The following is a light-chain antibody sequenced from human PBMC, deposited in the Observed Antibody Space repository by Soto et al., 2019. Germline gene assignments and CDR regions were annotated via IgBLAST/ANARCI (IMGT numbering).Light chain of an antibody. V-gene: IGKV3-20*01. Sequence: EVVLTQAPGSLSLSPGDRATVSCRASQSLVNTYVAWYQQKAGQAPRLLIYDASTRATGIPDRFSGSGSGTDFTLSISRLEPEDFAVYYCQSYGSSRTFGHGTKVDI. CDR1: QSLVNTY. CDR3: QSYGSSRT. CDR2: DAS. J-gene: IGKJ1*01.